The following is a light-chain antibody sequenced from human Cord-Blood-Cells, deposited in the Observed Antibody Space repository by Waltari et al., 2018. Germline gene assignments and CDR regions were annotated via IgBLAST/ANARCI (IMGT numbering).Light chain of an antibody. CDR2: DAS. CDR3: QQYDNLPPFT. Sequence: DIQMTQSPSSLSASVGDRVTITCQASQDISNYLNWSQQKPGKAPKLLIYDASNLETGVPSRFSGSGSGTDFTFTISSLQPEDIATYYCQQYDNLPPFTFGPGTKVDIK. CDR1: QDISNY. J-gene: IGKJ3*01. V-gene: IGKV1-33*01.